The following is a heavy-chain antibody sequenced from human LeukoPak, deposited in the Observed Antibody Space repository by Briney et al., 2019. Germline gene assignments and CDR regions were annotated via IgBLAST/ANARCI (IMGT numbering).Heavy chain of an antibody. D-gene: IGHD6-13*01. Sequence: PGGSLRLSCAASGFTFSSYFINWVRQTPGKELEWIGSIYYSGSTYYNPSLKSRVTISVDTSKNQFSLKLSSVTAADTAVYYCARLDRSSWSSAFDIWGQGTMVTVSS. CDR2: IYYSGST. CDR1: GFTFSSYF. J-gene: IGHJ3*02. V-gene: IGHV4-39*01. CDR3: ARLDRSSWSSAFDI.